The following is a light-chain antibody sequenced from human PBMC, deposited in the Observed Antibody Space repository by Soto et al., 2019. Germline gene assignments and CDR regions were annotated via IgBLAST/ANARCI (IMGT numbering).Light chain of an antibody. Sequence: DIQMTQSPSTLSASVGDRVTITCRASQSISSGLAWYQQKPGKAPKLLIYKASSLEIGVPSRFSGSGSGTEFNLTISSLQPDDFAPDYYQQYNSPLYTFGQRTNLQIK. CDR2: KAS. CDR1: QSISSG. CDR3: QQYNSPLYT. V-gene: IGKV1-5*03. J-gene: IGKJ2*01.